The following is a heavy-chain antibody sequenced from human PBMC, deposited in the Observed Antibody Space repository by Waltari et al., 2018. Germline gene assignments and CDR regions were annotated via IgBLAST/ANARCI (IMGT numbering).Heavy chain of an antibody. J-gene: IGHJ4*02. CDR2: IIPILGIA. V-gene: IGHV1-69*04. CDR1: GGTFSSYA. CDR3: AGPGGILTGYCLLDY. Sequence: QVQLVQSGAEVKKPGSSVKVSCKASGGTFSSYAISWVRQAPGHGLECIVGIIPILGIAHDGQRFQGSVTLTAYEAPSTAYMELSSLRSEDTAVYYGAGPGGILTGYCLLDYWGQGTLVT. D-gene: IGHD3-9*01.